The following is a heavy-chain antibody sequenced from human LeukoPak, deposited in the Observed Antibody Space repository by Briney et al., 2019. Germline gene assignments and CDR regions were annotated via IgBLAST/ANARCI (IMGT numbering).Heavy chain of an antibody. D-gene: IGHD2-15*01. CDR3: ARDDCSGGSCYGY. CDR2: INPSARST. CDR1: GYTFTMYY. V-gene: IGHV1-46*01. Sequence: GASVTVSFKASGYTFTMYYMHWVRQAPGQGGEGMGIINPSARSTSYAHKFQGRVTMTRDMSTSTLYMELSSLRSEDTAVYYCARDDCSGGSCYGYWGQGTLVTVSS. J-gene: IGHJ4*02.